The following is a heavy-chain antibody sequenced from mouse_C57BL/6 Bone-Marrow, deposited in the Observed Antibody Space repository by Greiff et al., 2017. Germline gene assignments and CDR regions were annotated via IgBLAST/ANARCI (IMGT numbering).Heavy chain of an antibody. J-gene: IGHJ2*01. CDR2: INPSTGGT. CDR3: VRITTVVATNFDY. V-gene: IGHV1-42*01. Sequence: VQLQQSGPELVKPGASVKISCKASGYSFTGYYMNWVKQSPEKSLEWIGEINPSTGGTTYNQKFKAKATLTVDKSSSTAYMQLKSLTSEDSAVYYCVRITTVVATNFDYWGQGTTLTVSS. CDR1: GYSFTGYY. D-gene: IGHD1-1*01.